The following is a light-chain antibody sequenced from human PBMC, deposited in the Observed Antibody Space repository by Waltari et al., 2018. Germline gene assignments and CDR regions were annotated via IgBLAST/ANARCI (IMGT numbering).Light chain of an antibody. CDR2: WAS. V-gene: IGKV4-1*01. J-gene: IGKJ4*01. Sequence: DIVMTQSPDSLAVSLGERATINCKSRQSVLYRSNNKKYLAWYQQKPGQPPKLLIYWASTRESGVPDRFSGSGSGTDFTLTISSLQAEDVAVYSCQQYYSTPRTFGGGTKVEIK. CDR1: QSVLYRSNNKKY. CDR3: QQYYSTPRT.